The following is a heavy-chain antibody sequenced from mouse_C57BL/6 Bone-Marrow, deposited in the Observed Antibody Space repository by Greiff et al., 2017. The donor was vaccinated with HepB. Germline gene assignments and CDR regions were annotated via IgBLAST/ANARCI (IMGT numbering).Heavy chain of an antibody. D-gene: IGHD1-1*01. CDR2: IYPRSGNT. CDR1: GYTFTSYG. V-gene: IGHV1-81*01. CDR3: ARHPVTTVYAMDY. Sequence: VKLKQSGAELARPGASVKLSCKASGYTFTSYGISWVKQRTGQGLEWIGEIYPRSGNTYYNEKFKGKATLTADKSSSTAYMELRSLTSEDSAVYFCARHPVTTVYAMDYWGQGTSVTVSS. J-gene: IGHJ4*01.